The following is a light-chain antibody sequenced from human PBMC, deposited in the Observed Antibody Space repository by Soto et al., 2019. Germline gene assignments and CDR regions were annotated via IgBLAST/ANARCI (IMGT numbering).Light chain of an antibody. CDR1: QSISSS. Sequence: DIQMTQSPSPLSASVGDRVTITCRASQSISSSLAWYQQKPGKAPRLLIYKASSLENGVPSRFSGSGSGTEFTLTLNSMQPDDFATYYCQQYETSSPFTFGQGTKLEI. CDR2: KAS. CDR3: QQYETSSPFT. J-gene: IGKJ2*01. V-gene: IGKV1-5*03.